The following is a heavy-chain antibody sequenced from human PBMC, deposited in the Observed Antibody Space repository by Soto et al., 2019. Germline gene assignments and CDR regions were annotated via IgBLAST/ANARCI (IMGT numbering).Heavy chain of an antibody. CDR3: ARRIAVAGPAYYYYMDV. V-gene: IGHV1-18*01. D-gene: IGHD6-19*01. J-gene: IGHJ6*03. CDR2: ISAYNGNT. CDR1: GYTFTSYG. Sequence: ASVKVSCKASGYTFTSYGISWVRQAPGQGLEWMGWISAYNGNTNYAQKLQGRVTMTTDTSTSTAYMGLRSLRSDDTAVYYCARRIAVAGPAYYYYMDVWGKGTTVTVSS.